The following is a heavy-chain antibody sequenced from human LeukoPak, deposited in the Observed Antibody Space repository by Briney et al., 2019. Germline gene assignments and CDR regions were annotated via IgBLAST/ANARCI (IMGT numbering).Heavy chain of an antibody. J-gene: IGHJ3*02. Sequence: ASVKVSCKASGGTFSSYAISWVRQAPGQGLEWMGGIIPIFGTANYAQKFQGRVTITTDESTSTAYMELSSLRSEDTAVYYCVRETSSSSAFDIWGQGTMVTVSS. CDR2: IIPIFGTA. V-gene: IGHV1-69*05. CDR1: GGTFSSYA. CDR3: VRETSSSSAFDI. D-gene: IGHD6-6*01.